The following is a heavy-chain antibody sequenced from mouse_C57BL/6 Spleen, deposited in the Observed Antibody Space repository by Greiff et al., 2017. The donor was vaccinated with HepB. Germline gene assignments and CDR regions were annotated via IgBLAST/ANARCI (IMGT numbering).Heavy chain of an antibody. CDR3: AREHHYFDY. V-gene: IGHV3-1*01. Sequence: DVKLQESGPGMVKPSQSLSLTCTVTGYSITSGYDWHWIRHFPGNTLEWMGYISYSGSTNYNPSLKSRISITHDTSKNHFFLKLNSVTTEHTATYYGAREHHYFDYWGQGTTLTVSS. CDR1: GYSITSGYD. J-gene: IGHJ2*01. CDR2: ISYSGST.